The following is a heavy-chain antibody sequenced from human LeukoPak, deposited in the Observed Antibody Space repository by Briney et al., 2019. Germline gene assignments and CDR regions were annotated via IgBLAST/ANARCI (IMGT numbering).Heavy chain of an antibody. Sequence: GGSLRLSCVASEFTFSNYVMSWVRQAPGKGLVWVSRINSDGSSTSYADSVKGRFTISRDNAKNTLYLQMNSLRAEDTAVYYCARAIGYCSGGSCWSGYYGMDVWGQGTTVTVSS. CDR3: ARAIGYCSGGSCWSGYYGMDV. D-gene: IGHD2-15*01. J-gene: IGHJ6*02. CDR2: INSDGSST. V-gene: IGHV3-74*01. CDR1: EFTFSNYV.